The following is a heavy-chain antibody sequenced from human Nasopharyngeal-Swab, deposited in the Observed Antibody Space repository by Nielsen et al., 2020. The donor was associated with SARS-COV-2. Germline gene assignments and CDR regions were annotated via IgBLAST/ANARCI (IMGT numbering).Heavy chain of an antibody. CDR1: GYRFPSYW. Sequence: KLSCKGSGYRFPSYWIGWLRQMPGKGLEWMGVIYPGDSETRYSPSFQGPVTISADQSINTAYLQWSSLKASDTAMYFCARGGQPFYYYYMDVWGQGTTVTVSS. V-gene: IGHV5-51*01. CDR3: ARGGQPFYYYYMDV. J-gene: IGHJ6*03. CDR2: IYPGDSET. D-gene: IGHD3-16*01.